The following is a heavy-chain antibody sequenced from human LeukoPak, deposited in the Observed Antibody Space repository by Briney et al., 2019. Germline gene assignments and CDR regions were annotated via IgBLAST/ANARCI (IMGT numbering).Heavy chain of an antibody. CDR2: IYPGDSET. CDR1: GYSFASYW. D-gene: IGHD1-26*01. Sequence: GESLKISCKGSGYSFASYWIGWVRQMPGKGLEWMGIIYPGDSETRYSPSFQGQVTISADKSISTAYLQWSSLKASDTAMYYCARRRDLYSGSYYPFDYWGQGTLVTVSS. V-gene: IGHV5-51*01. J-gene: IGHJ4*02. CDR3: ARRRDLYSGSYYPFDY.